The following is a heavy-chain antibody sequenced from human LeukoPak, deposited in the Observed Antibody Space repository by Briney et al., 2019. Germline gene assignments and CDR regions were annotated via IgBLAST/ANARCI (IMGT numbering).Heavy chain of an antibody. Sequence: SVKVSCTTSGGTFSSYAISWVRQAPGRGLEWMGGISTSLGTANYAQNYQGRVTITADASTIPAYIQLSSPTSEDTVVHYCPRATFLTGYSVDAFDIWGQGTMVTVSS. CDR2: ISTSLGTA. V-gene: IGHV1-69*01. CDR1: GGTFSSYA. D-gene: IGHD3-9*01. J-gene: IGHJ3*02. CDR3: PRATFLTGYSVDAFDI.